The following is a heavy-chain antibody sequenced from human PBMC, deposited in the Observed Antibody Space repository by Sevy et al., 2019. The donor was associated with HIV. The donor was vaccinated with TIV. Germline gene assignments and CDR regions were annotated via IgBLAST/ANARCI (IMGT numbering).Heavy chain of an antibody. J-gene: IGHJ4*01. Sequence: GGSLRLSCAASGLTFSNDNMNWVRQAPGTGLEWVSFISSESGYIYYADSVKGRFSISRDNAKNSLYLQMNSLRAEDTAVYYCARDGKVPVPGLYYFDYWGHRTLVTVSS. CDR1: GLTFSNDN. D-gene: IGHD6-19*01. CDR2: ISSESGYI. V-gene: IGHV3-21*01. CDR3: ARDGKVPVPGLYYFDY.